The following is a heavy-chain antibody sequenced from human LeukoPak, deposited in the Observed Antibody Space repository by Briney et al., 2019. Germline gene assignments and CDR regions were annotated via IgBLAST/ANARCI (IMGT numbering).Heavy chain of an antibody. CDR1: GFTFNNYA. Sequence: PGGSLRLSCAASGFTFNNYAMHWVRQAPGKGLEWVAVISYDGSNKYYADSVKGRFTMSRDNAKNSLYLQMNSLRAEDTAVYYCARVLEAASFDYWGQGTPVTVSS. D-gene: IGHD6-13*01. CDR3: ARVLEAASFDY. J-gene: IGHJ4*02. V-gene: IGHV3-30*04. CDR2: ISYDGSNK.